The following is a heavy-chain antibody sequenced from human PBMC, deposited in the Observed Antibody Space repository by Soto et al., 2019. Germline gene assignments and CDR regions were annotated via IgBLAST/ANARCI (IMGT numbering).Heavy chain of an antibody. CDR3: AREVGYYYDSSGYYAHNTTRDAYNWFDP. CDR2: TTTTSSFT. Sequence: PGGSLRLSCAASGFTFSSYTTDCVSQAPGTGLKWVSVTTTTSSFTYSADSLKGRFTISRDNAKNSLYLQMNSLRAEDTAVYYCAREVGYYYDSSGYYAHNTTRDAYNWFDPWGQGTLVTVSS. V-gene: IGHV3-21*01. J-gene: IGHJ5*02. CDR1: GFTFSSYT. D-gene: IGHD3-22*01.